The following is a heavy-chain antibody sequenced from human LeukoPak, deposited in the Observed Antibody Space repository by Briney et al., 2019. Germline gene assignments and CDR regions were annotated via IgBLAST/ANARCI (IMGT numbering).Heavy chain of an antibody. CDR2: IYHSGST. J-gene: IGHJ4*02. CDR3: ARQVRWSIAALGYYFDY. D-gene: IGHD6-6*01. CDR1: GYSISSGYY. V-gene: IGHV4-38-2*01. Sequence: SETLSLTCAVSGYSISSGYYRGLLQQPRGERLELIGMIYHSGSTYYNPSLKSRVTISVDTSKNQFSLKLSSVTAADTAVYYCARQVRWSIAALGYYFDYWGQGTLVTVSS.